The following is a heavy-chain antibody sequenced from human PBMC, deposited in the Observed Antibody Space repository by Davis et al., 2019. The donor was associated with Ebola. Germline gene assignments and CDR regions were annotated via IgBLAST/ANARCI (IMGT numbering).Heavy chain of an antibody. D-gene: IGHD5-18*01. Sequence: PSETLSLTCTVSGGSISSGDYYWSWIRQPPGKGLEWIGYIYYSGSTYYNPSLKSRVTISVDTSKNQFSLKLSSVTAADTAVYYCAREVDTAMATRGWFDPWGQGTLVTVSS. CDR1: GGSISSGDYY. V-gene: IGHV4-30-4*01. CDR3: AREVDTAMATRGWFDP. CDR2: IYYSGST. J-gene: IGHJ5*02.